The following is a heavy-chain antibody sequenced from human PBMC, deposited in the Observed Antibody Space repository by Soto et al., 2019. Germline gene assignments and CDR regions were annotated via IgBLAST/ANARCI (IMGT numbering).Heavy chain of an antibody. CDR3: ARDNAVYDY. V-gene: IGHV3-48*01. Sequence: EVRLVESGGGLVQPGSSLRLSCAASGFTCSTYNMNWDRQAPGKGLEWNSNITSTSNIIYYADSVKGRFTISRDNAKNSLYLQMNSLRVEDTAVYYCARDNAVYDYWGQGTLVTVSS. J-gene: IGHJ4*02. CDR1: GFTCSTYN. CDR2: ITSTSNII. D-gene: IGHD2-8*01.